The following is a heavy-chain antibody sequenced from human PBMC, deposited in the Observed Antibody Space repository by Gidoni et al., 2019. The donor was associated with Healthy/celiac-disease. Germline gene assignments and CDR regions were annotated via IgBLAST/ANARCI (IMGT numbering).Heavy chain of an antibody. CDR1: GGSVSSSGYY. CDR2: IYYSGST. D-gene: IGHD3-22*01. Sequence: QVQLQESGPGLVKPSETLSLTCTVSGGSVSSSGYYWSWIRQPPGKGLEWIGYIYYSGSTNYNPSLKSRVTMSVDKSKNQFSLNLSSVTAADTAVYYCACLQYYFDSRGYYYLDYWGQGTLVTVSS. CDR3: ACLQYYFDSRGYYYLDY. V-gene: IGHV4-61*08. J-gene: IGHJ4*02.